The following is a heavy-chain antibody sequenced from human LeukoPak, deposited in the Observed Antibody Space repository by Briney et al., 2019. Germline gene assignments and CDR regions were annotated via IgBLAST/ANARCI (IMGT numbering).Heavy chain of an antibody. D-gene: IGHD3-3*01. CDR1: GYTFTSYA. Sequence: ASVKVSCKVSGYTFTSYAIHWVRQAPGQGLEWMGWINTNTGNPTYVQGFTGRFVFSLDTSVTTAYLQISSLKAEDTAVYYCARDPGGKIFGVVYNWFDPWGQGTLVTVSS. V-gene: IGHV7-4-1*02. CDR2: INTNTGNP. J-gene: IGHJ5*02. CDR3: ARDPGGKIFGVVYNWFDP.